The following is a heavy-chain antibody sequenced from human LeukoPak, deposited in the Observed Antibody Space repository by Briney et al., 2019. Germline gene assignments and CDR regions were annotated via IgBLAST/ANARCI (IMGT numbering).Heavy chain of an antibody. J-gene: IGHJ4*02. CDR3: ASWHCSSTKCYPFDY. CDR2: INPNSSGT. Sequence: GASVKVSCKASGYTFTDYYMHWVQQAPGQGLEWMGGINPNSSGTNYAQKFQGRVTMNRDTYISTAYMELSSLRSDDKAVYFCASWHCSSTKCYPFDYWGQGALVTVSS. CDR1: GYTFTDYY. D-gene: IGHD2-2*01. V-gene: IGHV1-2*02.